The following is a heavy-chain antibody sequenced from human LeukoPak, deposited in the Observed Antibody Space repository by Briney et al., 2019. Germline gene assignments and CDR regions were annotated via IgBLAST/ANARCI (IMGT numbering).Heavy chain of an antibody. CDR1: GYTFSSYW. Sequence: GESLKISCKGSGYTFSSYWIGWVRQMPGKGLGWMGIIYAGDSDTRYSPSFKGQVTISADKSISTAYLQWSSLKASDTAIYYCARRGTSAYYYAMDVWGQGTTVTVSS. J-gene: IGHJ6*02. D-gene: IGHD6-25*01. V-gene: IGHV5-51*01. CDR3: ARRGTSAYYYAMDV. CDR2: IYAGDSDT.